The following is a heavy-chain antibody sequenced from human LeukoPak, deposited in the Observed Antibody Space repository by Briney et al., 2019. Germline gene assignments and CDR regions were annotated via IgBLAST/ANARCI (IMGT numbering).Heavy chain of an antibody. CDR3: ARRDGDPNWFDP. D-gene: IGHD4-17*01. CDR1: GYSFTTFW. J-gene: IGHJ5*02. Sequence: GESLKISCQGSGYSFTTFWIGWVRQLPGKGLEWMGIIYPGDSDTRYSPSFQGQVTISADKSISTAYLQWSSLKASDTAMYYCARRDGDPNWFDPWGQGTLVTVSS. V-gene: IGHV5-51*01. CDR2: IYPGDSDT.